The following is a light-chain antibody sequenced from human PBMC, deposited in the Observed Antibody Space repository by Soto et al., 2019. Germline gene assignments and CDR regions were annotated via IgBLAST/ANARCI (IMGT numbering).Light chain of an antibody. J-gene: IGKJ1*01. CDR1: QSVSSAS. CDR2: GAS. Sequence: EIVLTQSPGTLSLSPGERATLSCRASQSVSSASLAWYQQKPGQAPRLLIYGASSRATGIPDRFSGSGSGTDFTLTISRLEPEDFAVYYCQQYGSSPRTFGQGPKV. CDR3: QQYGSSPRT. V-gene: IGKV3-20*01.